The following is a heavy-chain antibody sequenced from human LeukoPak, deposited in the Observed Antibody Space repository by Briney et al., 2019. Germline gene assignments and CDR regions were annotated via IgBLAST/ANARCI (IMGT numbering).Heavy chain of an antibody. D-gene: IGHD4-11*01. CDR3: ARRHSDYYYYGMDV. J-gene: IGHJ6*02. CDR1: GGSISNYY. CDR2: IYYSGST. Sequence: SSETLSLTCTVSGGSISNYYWSWIRQPPGKGLEWIGYIYYSGSTNYNPSLKSRVTISVDTSKNQFSLKLSSVTAADTAVYYCARRHSDYYYYGMDVWGQGTTVTVSS. V-gene: IGHV4-59*08.